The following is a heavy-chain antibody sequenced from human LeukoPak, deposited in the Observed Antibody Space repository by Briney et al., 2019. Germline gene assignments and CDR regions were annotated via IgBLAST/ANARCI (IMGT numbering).Heavy chain of an antibody. CDR2: ISSSSSYI. D-gene: IGHD3-22*01. Sequence: PGESLRLSCAASGFTFNTYGMNWARQAPGKGLEWVSFISSSSSYIYYADSVKGRFTISRDNAKNSLYLQMNSLRAEDTAVYYCARDLSGYSDSSGWNDYWGQGTLVTVSS. J-gene: IGHJ4*02. V-gene: IGHV3-21*01. CDR3: ARDLSGYSDSSGWNDY. CDR1: GFTFNTYG.